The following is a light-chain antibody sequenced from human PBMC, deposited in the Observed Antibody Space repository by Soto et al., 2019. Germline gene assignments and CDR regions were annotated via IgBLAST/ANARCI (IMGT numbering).Light chain of an antibody. CDR2: DVS. CDR1: SSDVGGYNY. CDR3: SSYTSSSTLYV. Sequence: QSVLTQPASVSGSPGQSITISCSETSSDVGGYNYVSWYQQHPGKAPKLMIYDVSNRPSGVSNRFSGSKSGNTASLTISGLQAQDEADYDCSSYTSSSTLYVFGTGTKLTVL. V-gene: IGLV2-14*01. J-gene: IGLJ1*01.